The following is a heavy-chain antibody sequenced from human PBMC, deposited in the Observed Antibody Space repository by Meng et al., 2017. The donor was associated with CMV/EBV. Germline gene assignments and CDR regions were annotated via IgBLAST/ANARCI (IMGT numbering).Heavy chain of an antibody. CDR3: ARDQYEVYSSGWFTPYNWFDP. Sequence: SVKVSCKASGGTFSSYAISWVRQAPGQGLEWMGGIIPIFGTANYAQKFQDRVTITTDESTSTAYMELSSLRSEDTAVYYCARDQYEVYSSGWFTPYNWFDPWGQGTLVTVSS. D-gene: IGHD6-19*01. J-gene: IGHJ5*02. CDR2: IIPIFGTA. V-gene: IGHV1-69*05. CDR1: GGTFSSYA.